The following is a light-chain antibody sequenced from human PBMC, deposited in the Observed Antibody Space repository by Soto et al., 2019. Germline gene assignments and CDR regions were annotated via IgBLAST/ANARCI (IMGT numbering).Light chain of an antibody. Sequence: QSVLTQPPSVSGAPGQSVTISCTGTSGNIGAGYDVHWYQQPPGSTPKLLIYNNDNRPSGVPDRFSGFKSGVSASLTITGLQAEDEADYYCHSYGSSLGGARVFGGGTKLTV. CDR3: HSYGSSLGGARV. CDR1: SGNIGAGYD. CDR2: NND. V-gene: IGLV1-40*01. J-gene: IGLJ2*01.